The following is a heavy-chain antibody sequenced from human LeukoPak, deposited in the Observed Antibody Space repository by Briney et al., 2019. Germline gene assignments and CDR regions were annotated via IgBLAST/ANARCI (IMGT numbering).Heavy chain of an antibody. J-gene: IGHJ4*02. CDR2: IYYSGST. CDR3: AREGKARLFDY. CDR1: GGSISSYY. V-gene: IGHV4-59*01. Sequence: PSETLSLTCTVSGGSISSYYWSWIRQPPGKGLEWIGYIYYSGSTNYNPSLKSRVTISVDTSKNQFSLKLSSVTAADTAVYYCAREGKARLFDYWGQGTLVTVSS. D-gene: IGHD1-26*01.